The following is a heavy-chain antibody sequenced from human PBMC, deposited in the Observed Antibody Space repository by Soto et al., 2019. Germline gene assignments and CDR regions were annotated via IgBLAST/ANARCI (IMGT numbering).Heavy chain of an antibody. CDR2: MTPNSGNT. CDR1: GYTFTSYD. CDR3: ARAVSTKTAPIDY. V-gene: IGHV1-8*01. D-gene: IGHD4-17*01. J-gene: IGHJ4*02. Sequence: ASVKVSCKASGYTFTSYDINWVRQATGQGLEWMGWMTPNSGNTGYAQKFQDRVTMTRNTSTSTVYMELSSLRSEDTAVYYCARAVSTKTAPIDYWGQGTLVTAPQ.